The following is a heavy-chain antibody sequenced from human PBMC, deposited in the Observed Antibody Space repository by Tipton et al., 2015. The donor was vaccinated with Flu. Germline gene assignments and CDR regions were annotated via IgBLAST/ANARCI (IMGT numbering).Heavy chain of an antibody. CDR2: IYYSGST. Sequence: LRLSCTVSGGSISSYYWSWIRQPPGKGLEWIGYIYYSGSTNYNPSLKSRVTISVDTSKNQFSLKLSSVTAADTAVYYCARGPGQPPHYDYYYGMDVWGQGTTVTVSS. CDR3: ARGPGQPPHYDYYYGMDV. J-gene: IGHJ6*02. D-gene: IGHD3-10*01. V-gene: IGHV4-59*01. CDR1: GGSISSYY.